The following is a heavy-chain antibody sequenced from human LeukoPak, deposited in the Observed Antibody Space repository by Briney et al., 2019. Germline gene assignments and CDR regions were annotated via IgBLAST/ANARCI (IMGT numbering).Heavy chain of an antibody. V-gene: IGHV4-59*01. CDR1: GGSISSYY. Sequence: PSETLSLTCTVSGGSISSYYWSWIRQPPGKGLEWIGYIYYSGSTNYNPSLKSRVTISVDTSKNQFSLKLSSVTAADTAVYYCARDRRHSSSPTSRYYYYYGMDVWGQGTMVTVSS. CDR2: IYYSGST. J-gene: IGHJ6*02. D-gene: IGHD6-13*01. CDR3: ARDRRHSSSPTSRYYYYYGMDV.